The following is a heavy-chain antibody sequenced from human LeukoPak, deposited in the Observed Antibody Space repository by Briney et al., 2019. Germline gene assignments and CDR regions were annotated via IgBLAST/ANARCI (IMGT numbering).Heavy chain of an antibody. CDR1: GFTFSDYY. CDR2: IKEDGSET. V-gene: IGHV3-7*01. J-gene: IGHJ4*02. D-gene: IGHD5-24*01. CDR3: ARDRGWQQFDY. Sequence: PGGSLRLSCAASGFTFSDYYMTWVRQAPGKGLERVANIKEDGSETYYVESVRGRFSISRDNAKNSVYLEMNSLRAEDTAVYFCARDRGWQQFDYWGQGTLVTVSS.